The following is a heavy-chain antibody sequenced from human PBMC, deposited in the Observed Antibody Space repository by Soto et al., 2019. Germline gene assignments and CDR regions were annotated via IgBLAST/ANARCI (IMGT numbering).Heavy chain of an antibody. CDR1: GGSFSGYY. CDR2: INHSGST. J-gene: IGHJ5*02. Sequence: SETLSLTCAVYGGSFSGYYWSWIRQPPGKGLEWIGEINHSGSTKYNPSLKSRVTISVDTSKKKFSMKMTSVTAADTAVYYCATVQCPRPSYYGTRRPRGCFDPWGQGTLVTLSS. V-gene: IGHV4-34*01. D-gene: IGHD3-10*01. CDR3: ATVQCPRPSYYGTRRPRGCFDP.